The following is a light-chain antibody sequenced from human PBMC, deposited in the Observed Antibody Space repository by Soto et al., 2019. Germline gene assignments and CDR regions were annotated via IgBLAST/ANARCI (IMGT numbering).Light chain of an antibody. CDR2: EVT. CDR3: SSYAASNNFYFV. Sequence: QSVLTQPASVSGSPGQSITISCTGTSSDVVGYNYVSWYQQYPGRAPKLMIYEVTKRPSGVPDRFSGSKSGNTASLTVSGLQAEDEADYYCSSYAASNNFYFVFGGGTKVTVL. J-gene: IGLJ3*02. CDR1: SSDVVGYNY. V-gene: IGLV2-8*01.